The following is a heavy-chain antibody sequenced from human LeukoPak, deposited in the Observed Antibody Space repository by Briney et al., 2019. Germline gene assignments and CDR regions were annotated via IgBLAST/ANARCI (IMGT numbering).Heavy chain of an antibody. Sequence: SETLSLTCAVYGGSFSGYYWSWIRQPPGKGLEWIGEIHHSGSTNYNPSLKSRVTISVDTSKNQFSLKLSSETAADTAVYYCASAQKPVDGYNDGRGSPFDYWGQGTLVTVSS. CDR1: GGSFSGYY. J-gene: IGHJ4*02. CDR3: ASAQKPVDGYNDGRGSPFDY. CDR2: IHHSGST. D-gene: IGHD5-24*01. V-gene: IGHV4-34*01.